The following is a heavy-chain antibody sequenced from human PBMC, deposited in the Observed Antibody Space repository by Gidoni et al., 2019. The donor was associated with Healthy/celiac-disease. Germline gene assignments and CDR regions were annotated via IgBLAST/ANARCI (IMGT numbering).Heavy chain of an antibody. CDR3: AKDTNGGLGSNWFDP. CDR1: GFPFVDYA. D-gene: IGHD1-1*01. V-gene: IGHV3-9*01. J-gene: IGHJ5*02. CDR2: ISWNSGSI. Sequence: DVQLVESGGGLVQPGRSLRLSCAASGFPFVDYAMHWVRQAPGKGLEWVSGISWNSGSIGYADSVKGRFTISRDNAKNSLYLQMNSLRAEDTALYYCAKDTNGGLGSNWFDPWGQGTLVTVSS.